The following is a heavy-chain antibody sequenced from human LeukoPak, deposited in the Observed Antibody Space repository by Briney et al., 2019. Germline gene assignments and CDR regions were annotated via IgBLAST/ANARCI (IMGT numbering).Heavy chain of an antibody. J-gene: IGHJ6*02. Sequence: SETLSLTCTVSGGSISHYYWSWLRQSPGKGLDWIGYIYYSGTTNYNPSLKSRVTISVDTSRNQFSLQLRSVTAADTAVYYCAREDPQTTVPEGMDVWGQGTTVIVSS. V-gene: IGHV4-59*01. D-gene: IGHD4-17*01. CDR3: AREDPQTTVPEGMDV. CDR1: GGSISHYY. CDR2: IYYSGTT.